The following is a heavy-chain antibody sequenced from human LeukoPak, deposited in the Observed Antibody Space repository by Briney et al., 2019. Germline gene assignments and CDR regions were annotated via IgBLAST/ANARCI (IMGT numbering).Heavy chain of an antibody. J-gene: IGHJ4*02. V-gene: IGHV1-18*01. CDR2: ISAYNGNT. CDR3: ARWNLRYFDWLLFADH. Sequence: ASVKVSCKASGYTFTSYGISWVRQAPGQGLEWMGWISAYNGNTNYAQKLQGRVTMTTDTSMSTAYMELRSLRSDDTAVYYCARWNLRYFDWLLFADHWGQGTLVTASS. D-gene: IGHD3-9*01. CDR1: GYTFTSYG.